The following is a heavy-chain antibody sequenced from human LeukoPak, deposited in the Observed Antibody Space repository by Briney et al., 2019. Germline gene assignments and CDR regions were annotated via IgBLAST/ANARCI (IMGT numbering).Heavy chain of an antibody. V-gene: IGHV3-74*01. D-gene: IGHD4-17*01. Sequence: GGSLRLSCAASRFTFSTYWMHWVRQAPGKGLVWVSNINNDGSSTNYADSVKGRFTISRDNAKNTVYLQMSSLRADDTAVYYCATELVTTRAEAPGYWGQGTLVTVSS. CDR1: RFTFSTYW. CDR3: ATELVTTRAEAPGY. CDR2: INNDGSST. J-gene: IGHJ4*02.